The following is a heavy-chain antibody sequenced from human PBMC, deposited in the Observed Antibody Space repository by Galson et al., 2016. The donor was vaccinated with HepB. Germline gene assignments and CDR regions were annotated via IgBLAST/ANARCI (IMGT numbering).Heavy chain of an antibody. J-gene: IGHJ6*03. Sequence: SETLSLTCAVYGGSFSGYYWSWIRQPPGKGLEWIGEINHSGSTNYNPSLKSRVTISVDTSKNQFSLKLSSVTAADTAVYYCERGDNPDYGDYASAYYYMDVWGKGTTVAVSS. CDR3: ERGDNPDYGDYASAYYYMDV. D-gene: IGHD4-17*01. CDR2: INHSGST. CDR1: GGSFSGYY. V-gene: IGHV4-34*01.